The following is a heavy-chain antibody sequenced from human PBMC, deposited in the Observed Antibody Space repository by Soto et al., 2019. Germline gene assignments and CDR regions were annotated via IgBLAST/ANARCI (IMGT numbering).Heavy chain of an antibody. CDR2: VSPYNGDT. CDR1: GYTFTTYG. CDR3: ARRFCSEHRCLNWFDP. Sequence: GASVKVSCKAFGYTFTTYGINWVRQAPGQGLEWMGWVSPYNGDTTYAQKVQGRVTMTTDTSTRTAYLELGSLRSDDTAVYFCARRFCSEHRCLNWFDPWGQGTQVTVSS. J-gene: IGHJ5*02. D-gene: IGHD2-15*01. V-gene: IGHV1-18*04.